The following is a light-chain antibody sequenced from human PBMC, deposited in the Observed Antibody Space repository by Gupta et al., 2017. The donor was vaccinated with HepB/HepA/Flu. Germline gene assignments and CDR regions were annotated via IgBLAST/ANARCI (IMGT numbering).Light chain of an antibody. Sequence: EIVLTQSPATLSLSPGERATLSCRASQSVSSYLAWYQQKPGQAPRLLIYDASNRATGIPARCSGSGVGNDFNLTISSREPEDFEVYYCQQRSNGHPMKLFGQGTXMEIK. CDR3: QQRSNGHPMKL. V-gene: IGKV3-11*01. J-gene: IGKJ5*01. CDR2: DAS. CDR1: QSVSSY.